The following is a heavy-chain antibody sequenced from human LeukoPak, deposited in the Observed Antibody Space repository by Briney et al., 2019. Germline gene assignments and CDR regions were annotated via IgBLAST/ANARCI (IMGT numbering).Heavy chain of an antibody. CDR2: IKSKTDGGTT. V-gene: IGHV3-15*01. CDR1: GFTFSNAW. J-gene: IGHJ6*03. D-gene: IGHD6-13*01. CDR3: TTGTLIAAAAPAWYYHYYMDV. Sequence: PGGSLRLSYAASGFTFSNAWMSWVRQAPGKGLEWVGRIKSKTDGGTTDYAAPVKGRFTISRDDSKNTLYLQMNSLKTEDTAVYYCTTGTLIAAAAPAWYYHYYMDVWGKGTTVTISS.